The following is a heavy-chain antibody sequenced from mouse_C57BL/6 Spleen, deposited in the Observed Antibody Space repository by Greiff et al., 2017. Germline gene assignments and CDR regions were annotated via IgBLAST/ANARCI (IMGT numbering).Heavy chain of an antibody. CDR2: IHPNSGST. CDR3: ARRLGGGAYAMDY. J-gene: IGHJ4*01. V-gene: IGHV1-64*01. CDR1: GYTFTSYW. Sequence: VQLQQSGAELVKPGASVKLSCKASGYTFTSYWMHWVKQRPGQGLEWIGMIHPNSGSTNYNEKFKSQATLTVDKSASTAYMQLSSLTSEDSAVYYCARRLGGGAYAMDYWGQGTSVTVSS. D-gene: IGHD4-1*01.